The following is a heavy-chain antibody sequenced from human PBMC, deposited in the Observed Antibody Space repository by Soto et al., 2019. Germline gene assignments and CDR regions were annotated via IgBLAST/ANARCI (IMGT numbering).Heavy chain of an antibody. CDR1: GYTFTAYY. V-gene: IGHV1-2*02. J-gene: IGHJ4*02. CDR2: INPNNGAT. D-gene: IGHD3-16*01. Sequence: ASVKVSCKASGYTFTAYYIHWVRQAPGQGLEWMGWINPNNGATYSTPKFQGRLTMTRDTAITTAYMQLTSLSSDDTAVHFCARWSLPELIYFDCLGQGTLVTVSA. CDR3: ARWSLPELIYFDC.